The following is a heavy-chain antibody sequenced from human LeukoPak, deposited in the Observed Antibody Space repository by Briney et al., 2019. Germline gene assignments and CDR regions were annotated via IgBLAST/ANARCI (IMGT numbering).Heavy chain of an antibody. D-gene: IGHD2-2*01. CDR1: GITFRDYT. Sequence: GFLRLYGAASGITFRDYTKKLGRQAPGKGVGVGPAIRKSGTYIKYADSVKGRFTVSRDNAKNSLFLQMNSLRVEDTALYFCTREVLIVVEPASNTIDFWGQGTRVTVSS. CDR3: TREVLIVVEPASNTIDF. V-gene: IGHV3-21*01. CDR2: IRKSGTYI. J-gene: IGHJ4*02.